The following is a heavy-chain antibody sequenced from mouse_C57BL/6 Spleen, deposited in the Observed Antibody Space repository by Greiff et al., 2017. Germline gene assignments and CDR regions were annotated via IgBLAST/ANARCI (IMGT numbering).Heavy chain of an antibody. J-gene: IGHJ4*01. V-gene: IGHV5-17*01. D-gene: IGHD2-5*01. CDR1: GFTFSDYG. CDR3: ARGYSNLYAMYY. CDR2: ISSGSSTI. Sequence: DVKLVESGGGLVKPGWSLKLSCAASGFTFSDYGMHWVRQAPEKGLEWVAYISSGSSTIYYADTVKGRFTISRDNAKNTLFLQMTSLRSEDTAMYYCARGYSNLYAMYYWGQGTSVTVSS.